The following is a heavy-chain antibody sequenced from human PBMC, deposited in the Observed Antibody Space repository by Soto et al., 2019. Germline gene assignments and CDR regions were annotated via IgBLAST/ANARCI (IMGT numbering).Heavy chain of an antibody. CDR3: AKTANGWFSAFDI. J-gene: IGHJ3*02. Sequence: EVQLLESGGGLVQPGGSLRLSCAASGFTFSSYAMSWVRQAPGKGLEWVSAISGSGGTTYYADSVKGRFTFSRDNSKNTLYLKMNSLRAEDTAVYYCAKTANGWFSAFDIWRQGTMVTVSS. CDR2: ISGSGGTT. CDR1: GFTFSSYA. V-gene: IGHV3-23*01. D-gene: IGHD6-19*01.